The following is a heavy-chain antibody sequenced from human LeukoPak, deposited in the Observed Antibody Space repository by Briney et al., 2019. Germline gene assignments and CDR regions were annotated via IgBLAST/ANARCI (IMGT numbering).Heavy chain of an antibody. J-gene: IGHJ6*02. D-gene: IGHD3-10*01. CDR2: IYSGGST. Sequence: PGGSLRLSCAASGFTFSSCVMSWVRQAPGKGLEWVSVIYSGGSTYYADSVKGRFTISRDNSKNTLYLQMNSLRAEDTAVYYCARVSGDYGSGSLSPDYGMDVWGQGTTVTVSS. CDR1: GFTFSSCV. CDR3: ARVSGDYGSGSLSPDYGMDV. V-gene: IGHV3-66*01.